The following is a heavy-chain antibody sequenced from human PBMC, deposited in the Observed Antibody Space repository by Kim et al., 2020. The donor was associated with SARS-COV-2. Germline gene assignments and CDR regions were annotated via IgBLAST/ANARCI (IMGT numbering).Heavy chain of an antibody. J-gene: IGHJ4*02. V-gene: IGHV1-18*01. Sequence: ASVKVSCKASGYTFTSYGISWVRQAPGQGLEWMGWISAYNGNTNYAQKLQGRVTMTTDTSTSTAYMELRSLRSDDTAVYYCAREKLRYIAVAGRSDYWGQGTLVTVSS. D-gene: IGHD6-19*01. CDR2: ISAYNGNT. CDR3: AREKLRYIAVAGRSDY. CDR1: GYTFTSYG.